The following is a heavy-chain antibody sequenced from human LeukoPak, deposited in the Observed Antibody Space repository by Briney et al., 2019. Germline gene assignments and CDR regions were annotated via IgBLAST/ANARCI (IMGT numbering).Heavy chain of an antibody. CDR1: GYTFTGYY. J-gene: IGHJ4*02. CDR2: INPNSGGT. D-gene: IGHD6-19*01. CDR3: ARVEQWLTRGFDY. V-gene: IGHV1-2*02. Sequence: ASVKVSCKASGYTFTGYYMHWVRQAPGQGLEWMGWINPNSGGTNYAQKFQGRATMTRDTSISTAYMELSRLRSDDTAVYYCARVEQWLTRGFDYWGQGTLVTVSS.